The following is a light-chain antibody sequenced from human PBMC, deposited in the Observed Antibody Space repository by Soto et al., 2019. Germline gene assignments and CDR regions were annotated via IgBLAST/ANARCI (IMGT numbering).Light chain of an antibody. J-gene: IGKJ1*01. Sequence: DIQMTQSPSTLSASVGDRVTITCRASQSISSWLAWYQQKPGRAPKLLIYKASSLETGVPSRFSGSGSGTEFTLIISSLQPDDFASYYCQQYGSSSPCTFGQGTKVEI. CDR3: QQYGSSSPCT. V-gene: IGKV1-5*03. CDR2: KAS. CDR1: QSISSW.